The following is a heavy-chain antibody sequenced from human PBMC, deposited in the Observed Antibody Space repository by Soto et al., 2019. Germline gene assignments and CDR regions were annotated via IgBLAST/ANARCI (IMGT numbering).Heavy chain of an antibody. V-gene: IGHV3-11*05. CDR2: ITSSGGYT. Sequence: QVQLVESWGGLVKPGGSLRLSCAASGLTFRDYYMSWIRQAPGKGLEWVSYITSSGGYTKYADSVQGRFTISRDNARNSLYLQMNSLRAEDTAVYYCARERDGIDVWGQGTTVTVSS. CDR1: GLTFRDYY. CDR3: ARERDGIDV. J-gene: IGHJ6*02.